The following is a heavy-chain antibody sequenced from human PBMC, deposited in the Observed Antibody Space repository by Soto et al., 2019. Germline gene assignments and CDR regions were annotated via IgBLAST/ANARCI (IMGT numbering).Heavy chain of an antibody. J-gene: IGHJ4*02. D-gene: IGHD2-2*01. V-gene: IGHV4-34*01. CDR2: VNHSGTT. Sequence: SETLSLTCAVYGGSFSGYYWTWIRQSPEKGLEWIGEVNHSGTTYYNPSLKTRVTISVHTPKNQFSLKMSSVTAADTPAYYCARGIGYCSSINCYSSRRLRFDSWGQGALVTVSS. CDR1: GGSFSGYY. CDR3: ARGIGYCSSINCYSSRRLRFDS.